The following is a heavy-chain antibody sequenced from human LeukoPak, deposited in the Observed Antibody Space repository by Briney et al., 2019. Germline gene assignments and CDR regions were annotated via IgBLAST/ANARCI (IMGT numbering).Heavy chain of an antibody. Sequence: PSETLSLTCVVSGASVSSSHWNWIRQLPGKRLERIGCLSYTGKTDYNPSLTSRVTISLDTSKNQVSLKLRSVTAADTAVYYCSEGYFEPFAHWGQGILVTVSS. D-gene: IGHD2/OR15-2a*01. CDR2: LSYTGKT. V-gene: IGHV4-59*02. CDR1: GASVSSSH. J-gene: IGHJ4*02. CDR3: SEGYFEPFAH.